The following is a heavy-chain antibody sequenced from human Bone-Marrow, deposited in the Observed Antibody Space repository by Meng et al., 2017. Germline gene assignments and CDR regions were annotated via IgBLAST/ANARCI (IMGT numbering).Heavy chain of an antibody. D-gene: IGHD2-15*01. CDR3: ARALRAVVVVAATPDYYDYGMDV. V-gene: IGHV1-8*01. J-gene: IGHJ6*02. CDR1: GGTFTSYD. CDR2: MNPNSGNT. Sequence: ASVKVSCKASGGTFTSYDINWVRQATGQGLEWMGWMNPNSGNTGYAQKFQGRVTMTRNTSISTAYMELSSLRSEDTAVYYCARALRAVVVVAATPDYYDYGMDVWGQGTTVTVSS.